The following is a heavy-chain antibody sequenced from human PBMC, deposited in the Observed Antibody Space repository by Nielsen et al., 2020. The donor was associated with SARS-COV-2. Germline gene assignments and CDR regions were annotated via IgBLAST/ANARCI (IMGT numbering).Heavy chain of an antibody. CDR2: IYHSGST. Sequence: WIRQPPGKGLEWIGSIYHSGSTYYNPSLKSRVTISVDTSKNQFSLKLSSVTAADTAVYYCARVERVTMIVVVMQGYFQHWARAPWSPSPQ. D-gene: IGHD3-22*01. V-gene: IGHV4-38-2*02. J-gene: IGHJ1*01. CDR3: ARVERVTMIVVVMQGYFQH.